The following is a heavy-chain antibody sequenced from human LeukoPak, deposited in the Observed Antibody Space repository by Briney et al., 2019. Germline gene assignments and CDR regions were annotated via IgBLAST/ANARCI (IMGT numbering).Heavy chain of an antibody. J-gene: IGHJ4*02. CDR3: ARGGSKQWLVDDS. V-gene: IGHV4-59*02. CDR2: IHYSGST. Sequence: SETLSLTWTVSGGSVSGYYWSWIRQPPGKGLEWIGYIHYSGSTNYNPSLKSRVTISVDTSKNQFSLKLSSVTAADTAIYYCARGGSKQWLVDDSWGQGTLVTVSS. CDR1: GGSVSGYY. D-gene: IGHD6-19*01.